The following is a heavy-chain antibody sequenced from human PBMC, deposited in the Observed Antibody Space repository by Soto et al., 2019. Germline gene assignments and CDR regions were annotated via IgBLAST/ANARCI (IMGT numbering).Heavy chain of an antibody. J-gene: IGHJ4*02. CDR2: IIPIFGTA. V-gene: IGHV1-69*01. D-gene: IGHD3-22*01. Sequence: QVQLVQSGAEVKKPGSSVKVSCKASGGTFSSYAISWVRQAPGQGLEWVGGIIPIFGTANYAQKFQGRVTITADESTSTAYMELSSLRSEDTAVYYSARGKNYYDSSGSYPFDYWGQGTLGTVSS. CDR3: ARGKNYYDSSGSYPFDY. CDR1: GGTFSSYA.